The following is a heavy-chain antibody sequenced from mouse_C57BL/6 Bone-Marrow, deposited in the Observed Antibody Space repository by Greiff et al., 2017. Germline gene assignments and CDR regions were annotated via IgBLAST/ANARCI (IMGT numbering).Heavy chain of an antibody. Sequence: EVMLVESGGGLVKPGGSLKLSCAASGFTFSDYGMHWVRQAPEKGLEWVAYISSGSSTIYYADTVKGRFTISSDNAKNTLFLQMTSLRSEDTTMYYGARKGKISWLYYFDYWGQGTTLTVSS. CDR3: ARKGKISWLYYFDY. CDR1: GFTFSDYG. CDR2: ISSGSSTI. J-gene: IGHJ2*01. D-gene: IGHD2-2*01. V-gene: IGHV5-17*01.